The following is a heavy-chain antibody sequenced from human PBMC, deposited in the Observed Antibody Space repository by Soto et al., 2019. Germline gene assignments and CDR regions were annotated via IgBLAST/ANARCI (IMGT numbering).Heavy chain of an antibody. Sequence: QVQLQESGPGLVKPSETLSLTCTVSGASLSNYYWSWIRQPPGKGLEWIGYIYYSGRTNYNPSLNRRLTMSVDTSKTQVSLKLNSVTAADTAVYYCARNDHGGNPFFANWGQGTLVTVSS. V-gene: IGHV4-59*01. CDR3: ARNDHGGNPFFAN. CDR2: IYYSGRT. J-gene: IGHJ4*02. D-gene: IGHD4-17*01. CDR1: GASLSNYY.